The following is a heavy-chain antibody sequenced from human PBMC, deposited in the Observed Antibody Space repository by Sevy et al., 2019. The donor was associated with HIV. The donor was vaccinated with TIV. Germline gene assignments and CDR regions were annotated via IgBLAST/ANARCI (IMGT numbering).Heavy chain of an antibody. V-gene: IGHV4-59*01. CDR1: DASITTNY. J-gene: IGHJ3*02. CDR2: FFHSGTT. Sequence: SENLSLTCLVSDASITTNYWSWIRQAPGKGLEWIGYFFHSGTTNYNRSLKSRVTISGDTSKNEFSLRLTSVTAAHTAVCYCASSRAYPRDSDDGFANWGQGTMVPVSS. D-gene: IGHD2-21*01. CDR3: ASSRAYPRDSDDGFAN.